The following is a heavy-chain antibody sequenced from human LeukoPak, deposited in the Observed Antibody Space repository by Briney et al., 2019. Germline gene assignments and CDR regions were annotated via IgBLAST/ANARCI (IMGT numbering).Heavy chain of an antibody. CDR2: IWSDGSNK. D-gene: IGHD3-10*01. V-gene: IGHV3-33*01. CDR3: ARELFSSGSCPDG. CDR1: GFTFSYYA. J-gene: IGHJ4*02. Sequence: GRSLRLSCAASGFTFSYYAIHCVRQAPGKGLEWVALIWSDGSNKYYADSVKGRITISRDNSKNTVYLQMNSLRAEDTAVYYCARELFSSGSCPDGWGQGTLVTVSS.